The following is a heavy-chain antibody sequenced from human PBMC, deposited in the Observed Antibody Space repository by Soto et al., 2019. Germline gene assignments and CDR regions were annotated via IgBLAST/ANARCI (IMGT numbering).Heavy chain of an antibody. Sequence: PSETLSLTCTVSGGSISSSSYYWGWIRQPPGKGLEWIGSIYYSGSTYYNPSLKSRVTISVDTSKNQFSLKLSSVTAADTAVYYCARPRHSYGRGYDAFDIWDQGTMVTVSS. CDR2: IYYSGST. J-gene: IGHJ3*02. V-gene: IGHV4-39*01. CDR1: GGSISSSSYY. D-gene: IGHD5-18*01. CDR3: ARPRHSYGRGYDAFDI.